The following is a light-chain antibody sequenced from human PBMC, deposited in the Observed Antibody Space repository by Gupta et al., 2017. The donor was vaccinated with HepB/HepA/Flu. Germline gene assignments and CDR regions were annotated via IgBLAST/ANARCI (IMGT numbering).Light chain of an antibody. CDR2: GAS. CDR3: QQSCGTPYT. V-gene: IGKV1-39*01. J-gene: IGKJ2*01. Sequence: DIQMTQSPSSLSASMGDRVTITCRASHSISTYLNWYQQKPGKAPKLLIFGASSLQGGVPSRFSGRGSGTDFTLTITSLQPEDFATYSCQQSCGTPYTFGQGTKVEIK. CDR1: HSISTY.